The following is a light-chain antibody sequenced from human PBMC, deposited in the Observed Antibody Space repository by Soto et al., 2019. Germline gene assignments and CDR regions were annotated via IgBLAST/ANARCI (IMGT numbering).Light chain of an antibody. CDR2: DTS. J-gene: IGLJ1*01. CDR3: QSYDTSLGGSKV. V-gene: IGLV1-40*01. CDR1: GSNFGAGYG. Sequence: QSVLTQPPSVSGAPGQRVTISCTGSGSNFGAGYGVHWYQHLAGTAPQLLIYDTSERPSGVPDRFSASKFAASASLVITGLQAEDEAAYYCQSYDTSLGGSKVFGTGTKVTVL.